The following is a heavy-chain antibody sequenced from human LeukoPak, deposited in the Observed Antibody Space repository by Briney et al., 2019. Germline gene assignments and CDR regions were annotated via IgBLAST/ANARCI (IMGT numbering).Heavy chain of an antibody. CDR2: ISYDGSNK. Sequence: GGSLRLSCAASGFTFSSYGMHWVRQAPGKGLEWVAVISYDGSNKYYADSVKGRFTISRDNSKNTLYLQMNSLRAEDTAVYYCAKGLNYYGSGSYYKNPLDYWGQGTLVTVSS. CDR3: AKGLNYYGSGSYYKNPLDY. D-gene: IGHD3-10*01. CDR1: GFTFSSYG. V-gene: IGHV3-30*18. J-gene: IGHJ4*02.